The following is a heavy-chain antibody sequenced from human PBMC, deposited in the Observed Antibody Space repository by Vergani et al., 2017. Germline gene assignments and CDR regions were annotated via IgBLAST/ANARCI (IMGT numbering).Heavy chain of an antibody. V-gene: IGHV3-21*01. CDR3: ARDGQAAVTTYAFDI. J-gene: IGHJ3*02. CDR2: ISSSSSYI. Sequence: EVQLVESGGGLVKPGGSLRLSCAASGFTFSSYSMNWVRQAPGKGLEWVSSISSSSSYIYYADSVKGRFTISSDNAKNSLYLQMNSLRAEDTAVYYCARDGQAAVTTYAFDIWGQGTMVTVSS. CDR1: GFTFSSYS. D-gene: IGHD4-17*01.